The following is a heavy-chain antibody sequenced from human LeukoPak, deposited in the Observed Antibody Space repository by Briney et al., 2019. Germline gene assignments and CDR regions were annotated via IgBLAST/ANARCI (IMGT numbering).Heavy chain of an antibody. Sequence: KPSETLSLTCAVYGGSFSGYYWSWNRQPPGKGLEWIGEINHSGSTNYNPSLKSRVTISVDTSKNQFSLKLSSVTAADTAVYYCARASHGVVNLYYFDYWGQGTLVTVSS. V-gene: IGHV4-34*01. D-gene: IGHD3-3*01. CDR1: GGSFSGYY. J-gene: IGHJ4*02. CDR3: ARASHGVVNLYYFDY. CDR2: INHSGST.